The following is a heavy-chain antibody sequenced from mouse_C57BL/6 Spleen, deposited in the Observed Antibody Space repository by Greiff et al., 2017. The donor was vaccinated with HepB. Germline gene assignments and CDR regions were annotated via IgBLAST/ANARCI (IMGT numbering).Heavy chain of an antibody. CDR2: INPNNGGT. D-gene: IGHD2-10*02. Sequence: EVQLQQSGPELVKPGASVKIPCKASGYTFTDYNMDWVKQSHGKSLEWIGDINPNNGGTTYNQKFKGKATLTVDKSSSTAYMELRSLTSEDTAVYYGARSGMALGAYWGQGTLVTVSA. V-gene: IGHV1-18*01. J-gene: IGHJ3*01. CDR1: GYTFTDYN. CDR3: ARSGMALGAY.